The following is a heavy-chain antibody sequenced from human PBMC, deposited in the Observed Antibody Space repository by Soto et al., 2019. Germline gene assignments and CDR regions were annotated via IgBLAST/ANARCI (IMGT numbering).Heavy chain of an antibody. J-gene: IGHJ4*02. CDR3: ARKAWVRFDY. Sequence: PETLSLTCAVSGDSISSSVWWTWVRQPPGKGLEWIGEVFHTGDTYFNPSLRSRVAMSVDKSTNEFSLKVTSVTAADTAIYYCARKAWVRFDYWGQGALVTVSS. V-gene: IGHV4-4*03. D-gene: IGHD7-27*01. CDR1: GDSISSSVW. CDR2: VFHTGDT.